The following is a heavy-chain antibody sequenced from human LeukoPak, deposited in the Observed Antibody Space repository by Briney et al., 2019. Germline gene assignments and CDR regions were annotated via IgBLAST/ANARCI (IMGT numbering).Heavy chain of an antibody. CDR2: INHSGST. J-gene: IGHJ6*03. D-gene: IGHD6-13*01. V-gene: IGHV4-34*01. Sequence: SETLSLTCAVYGGSFSGYYWSWIRQPPGKGLEWIGEINHSGSTNYNPSLKSRVTISVDTSKNQFSLKLSSVTAADTAVYYCARHGIAAAGTGSYYYYYYMDVWGKGTTVTISS. CDR3: ARHGIAAAGTGSYYYYYYMDV. CDR1: GGSFSGYY.